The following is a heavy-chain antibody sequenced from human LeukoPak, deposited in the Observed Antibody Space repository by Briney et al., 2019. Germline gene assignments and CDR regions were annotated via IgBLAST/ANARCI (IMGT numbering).Heavy chain of an antibody. Sequence: SSETLSLTCTVSGGSISSGSYYWSWIRQPAGKGLEWIGRIYTSGSTNYNPSLKSRVTISVDTSKNQFSLKLSSVTAADTAVYYCASIVVVPAAIQSYYYYYMDVWGKGTTVTVSS. CDR3: ASIVVVPAAIQSYYYYYMDV. D-gene: IGHD2-2*02. V-gene: IGHV4-61*02. CDR1: GGSISSGSYY. J-gene: IGHJ6*03. CDR2: IYTSGST.